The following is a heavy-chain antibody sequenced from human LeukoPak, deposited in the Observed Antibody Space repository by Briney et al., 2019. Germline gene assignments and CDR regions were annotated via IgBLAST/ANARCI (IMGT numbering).Heavy chain of an antibody. Sequence: GGSLRLSCAASGFTFSSYWMHWVRQAPGKGLVWVSRINSDGSWTSYADSVKGRFTISKDNAKNTVYLQMNSLRAEDTAVYYCVSFYETYWGRGTLVTVSS. D-gene: IGHD2/OR15-2a*01. V-gene: IGHV3-74*01. J-gene: IGHJ4*02. CDR2: INSDGSWT. CDR3: VSFYETY. CDR1: GFTFSSYW.